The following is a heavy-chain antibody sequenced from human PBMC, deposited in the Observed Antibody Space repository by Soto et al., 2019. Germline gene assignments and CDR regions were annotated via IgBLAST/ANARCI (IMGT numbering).Heavy chain of an antibody. Sequence: QVQLVQSGAEVKKPGASVKVSCKASGYTFTSYDISWVRQAPGQGLEWMGWIHPYNAYTHYAQKLQGRVTMTTDTSTRTAYMEVRSLRSDDTAVYYCARDGYGDYGYWGQGTLVTVSS. D-gene: IGHD4-17*01. CDR1: GYTFTSYD. V-gene: IGHV1-18*01. CDR3: ARDGYGDYGY. CDR2: IHPYNAYT. J-gene: IGHJ4*02.